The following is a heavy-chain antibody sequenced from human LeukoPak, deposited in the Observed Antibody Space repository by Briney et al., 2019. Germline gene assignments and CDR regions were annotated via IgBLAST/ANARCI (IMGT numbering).Heavy chain of an antibody. CDR3: ARDWGLVPAANINYYYYYGMDV. V-gene: IGHV3-33*01. CDR2: IWYDGSNK. Sequence: GRSLRLSCAASGFTFSSYGMHWVRQAPGKGLEWVAVIWYDGSNKYYADSVKGRSTISRDNSKNTLYLQMNSLRAEDTAVYYCARDWGLVPAANINYYYYYGMDVWGQGTTVTVSS. J-gene: IGHJ6*02. CDR1: GFTFSSYG. D-gene: IGHD2-2*01.